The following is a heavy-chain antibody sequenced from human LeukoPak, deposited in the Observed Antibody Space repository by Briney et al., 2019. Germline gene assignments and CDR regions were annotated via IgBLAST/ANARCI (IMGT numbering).Heavy chain of an antibody. Sequence: GGSLRLSCAASGFTFSYYSMNWVRQAPGRGLGWVSCISSSSSLIFYSDSVRGRFTISRDNAKNLLYLHMNSLRVEDTAVYYCAKVDRGDYSSSPVPYYNYYMNVWGKGTTVTVSS. J-gene: IGHJ6*03. CDR3: AKVDRGDYSSSPVPYYNYYMNV. V-gene: IGHV3-21*01. CDR1: GFTFSYYS. CDR2: ISSSSSLI. D-gene: IGHD6-13*01.